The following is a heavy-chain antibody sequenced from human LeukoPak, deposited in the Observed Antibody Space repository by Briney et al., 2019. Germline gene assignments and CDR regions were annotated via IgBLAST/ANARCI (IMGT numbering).Heavy chain of an antibody. Sequence: ASVKVSCKASGYTFTKYFLHWLRQAPGQGLEWMGWINPNGGGTIYAQKFQGRVTMTRDTSISTAYMEVSRLTSDDTAVYYCARDDYGDLQYFENWGQGTLVTVSS. CDR3: ARDDYGDLQYFEN. V-gene: IGHV1-2*02. CDR2: INPNGGGT. J-gene: IGHJ4*02. CDR1: GYTFTKYF. D-gene: IGHD4-17*01.